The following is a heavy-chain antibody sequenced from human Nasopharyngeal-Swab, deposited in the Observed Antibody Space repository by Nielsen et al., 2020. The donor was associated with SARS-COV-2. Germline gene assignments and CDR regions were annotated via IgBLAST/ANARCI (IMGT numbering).Heavy chain of an antibody. V-gene: IGHV1-69*10. Sequence: SVKVSCKASGRTFSSYAISWVRQAPGQGLEWMGGIIPILGIANYAQKFQGRVTITADKSTSTAYMELSSLRSEDTAVYYCARGEGFWSGYLYYYYYYGMDVWGQGTTVTVSS. CDR2: IIPILGIA. J-gene: IGHJ6*02. CDR1: GRTFSSYA. CDR3: ARGEGFWSGYLYYYYYYGMDV. D-gene: IGHD3-3*01.